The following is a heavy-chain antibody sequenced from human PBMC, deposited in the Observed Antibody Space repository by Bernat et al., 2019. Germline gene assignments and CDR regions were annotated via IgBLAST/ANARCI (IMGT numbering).Heavy chain of an antibody. CDR2: IWYDGSNK. D-gene: IGHD4-23*01. J-gene: IGHJ6*02. CDR3: ARENGGNSYFRHYYYYYGMDV. Sequence: QVQLVESGGGVVQPGRSLRLSCAASGFTFSSYGMHWVRQAPGKGLGWVAVIWYDGSNKYYADSVKGRFTISRDNSKNTLYLQMNSLRAEDTAVYYCARENGGNSYFRHYYYYYGMDVWGQGTTVTVSS. CDR1: GFTFSSYG. V-gene: IGHV3-33*01.